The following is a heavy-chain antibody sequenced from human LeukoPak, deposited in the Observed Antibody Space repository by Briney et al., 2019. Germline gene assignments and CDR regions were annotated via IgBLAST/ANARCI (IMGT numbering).Heavy chain of an antibody. CDR1: GYTFTSYA. Sequence: ASVKVSCKASGYTFTSYAMNWVRQAPGQGLEWMGWINTNTGNPTYAQGFTGRFVFSLGTSVTTSSLQISSLKAEDTAVYYCARDHVKLGSGFHPFDAFDIWGQGTLVTVSS. V-gene: IGHV7-4-1*02. CDR2: INTNTGNP. D-gene: IGHD3-22*01. CDR3: ARDHVKLGSGFHPFDAFDI. J-gene: IGHJ3*02.